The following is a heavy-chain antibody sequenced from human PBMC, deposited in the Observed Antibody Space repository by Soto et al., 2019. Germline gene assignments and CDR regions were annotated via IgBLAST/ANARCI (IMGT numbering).Heavy chain of an antibody. D-gene: IGHD6-13*01. CDR3: ARDRSSSWIRKTYYYYYMDV. CDR2: ISSSSSYI. J-gene: IGHJ6*03. V-gene: IGHV3-21*01. Sequence: GGSLRLSCAASGFTFSSYSMNWVRQAPGKGLEWVSSISSSSSYIYYAESVKGRFTISRDNAKNSLYLQMNSLRAEDTAVYYFARDRSSSWIRKTYYYYYMDVWGKGTTVTVSS. CDR1: GFTFSSYS.